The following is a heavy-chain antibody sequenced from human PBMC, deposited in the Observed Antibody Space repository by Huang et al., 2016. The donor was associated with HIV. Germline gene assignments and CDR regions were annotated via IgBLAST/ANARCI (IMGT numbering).Heavy chain of an antibody. J-gene: IGHJ6*02. V-gene: IGHV4-34*02. D-gene: IGHD1-1*01. Sequence: QGRLQQWGAGLLKPSETLSLTCAVYSGSFRRYYWTWVRQPPGKGLGWSGERSQRVVPNSTQSLSTRVTISGDTSKNQYALKMTSGTAADTDIYYCALAPAGNDYSLYHYYGLDIWGQGTTVTVSS. CDR1: SGSFRRYY. CDR3: ALAPAGNDYSLYHYYGLDI. CDR2: RSQRVVP.